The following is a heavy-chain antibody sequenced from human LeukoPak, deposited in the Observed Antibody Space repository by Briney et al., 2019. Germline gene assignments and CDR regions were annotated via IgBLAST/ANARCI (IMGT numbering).Heavy chain of an antibody. J-gene: IGHJ3*02. CDR3: ARDRESYYYDSSGVAFDI. V-gene: IGHV3-21*01. CDR1: GFTFSSYS. D-gene: IGHD3-22*01. CDR2: ISSSSSYI. Sequence: GGSLRLSCAASGFTFSSYSMNWVRQAPGKGLEWVSSISSSSSYIYYADSVKGRFTISRDNAKNSLYLQMNSLRAEDTAVYYCARDRESYYYDSSGVAFDIWGQGTMVTVSS.